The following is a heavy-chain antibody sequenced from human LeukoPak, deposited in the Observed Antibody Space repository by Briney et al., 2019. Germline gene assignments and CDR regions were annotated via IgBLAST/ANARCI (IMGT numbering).Heavy chain of an antibody. J-gene: IGHJ4*02. CDR2: IKQDGSEK. D-gene: IGHD3-10*01. CDR3: AKSADYYGSGSYDY. V-gene: IGHV3-7*03. CDR1: GFTFSSYW. Sequence: GGSLRLSCAASGFTFSSYWMTWVRRAPGKGLEWVANIKQDGSEKYYVDSVKGRFTISRDNSKNTLYLQMNSLRAEDTAVYYCAKSADYYGSGSYDYWGQGTLVTVSS.